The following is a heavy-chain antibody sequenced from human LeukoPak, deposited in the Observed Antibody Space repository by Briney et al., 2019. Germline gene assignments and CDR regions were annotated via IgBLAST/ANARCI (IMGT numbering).Heavy chain of an antibody. V-gene: IGHV3-23*01. CDR2: ISGSGGST. J-gene: IGHJ4*02. D-gene: IGHD3-10*01. CDR3: AKDQGYGRMVRGVADY. Sequence: GGSLRLSCAASGFTFSSYAMSWVRQAPGKGLEWVSAISGSGGSTYYADSVKGRFTISRDNSKNTLYLQMNSLRAEDTAVYYCAKDQGYGRMVRGVADYWGQGTLVTVSS. CDR1: GFTFSSYA.